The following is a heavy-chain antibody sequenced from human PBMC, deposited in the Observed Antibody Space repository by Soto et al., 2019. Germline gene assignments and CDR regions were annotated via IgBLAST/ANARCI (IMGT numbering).Heavy chain of an antibody. J-gene: IGHJ5*02. CDR3: ARDLESSGNEVAIDP. Sequence: SETLSLTCTVSGGSISSGGYYWSWIRQHPGKGLEWIGYIYYSGSTYYNPSLKSRVTISVDTSKNQFSLKLSSVTADDTAVYYCARDLESSGNEVAIDPWGQGTLVTVSS. D-gene: IGHD3-22*01. CDR2: IYYSGST. CDR1: GGSISSGGYY. V-gene: IGHV4-31*03.